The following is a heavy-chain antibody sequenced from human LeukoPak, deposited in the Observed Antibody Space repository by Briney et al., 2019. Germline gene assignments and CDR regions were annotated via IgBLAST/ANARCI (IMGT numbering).Heavy chain of an antibody. CDR2: INHSGST. D-gene: IGHD3-22*01. CDR1: GGSFSGYY. V-gene: IGHV4-34*01. J-gene: IGHJ4*02. CDR3: ARENRIYYDSSGYKSFDY. Sequence: SETLSLTCAVYGGSFSGYYWSWIRQPPGKGLEWIGEINHSGSTNYNPSLKSRVTISVDTSKNQFSLKLSSVTAADTAVYYCARENRIYYDSSGYKSFDYWGQGTLVTVSS.